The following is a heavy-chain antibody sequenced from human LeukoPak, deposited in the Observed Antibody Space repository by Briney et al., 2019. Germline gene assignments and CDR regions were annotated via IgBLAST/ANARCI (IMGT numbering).Heavy chain of an antibody. Sequence: ASVKVSCKAAGYTFTGYFMDWVRQAPGQGLDWMGEINPNNGDTKFAQKFEGRVTMTRDTSITTAYMELSSLKSDDTAVYYCARLRWERGALDYWGQGTPVTVSS. V-gene: IGHV1-2*02. J-gene: IGHJ4*02. CDR3: ARLRWERGALDY. CDR2: INPNNGDT. CDR1: GYTFTGYF. D-gene: IGHD1-26*01.